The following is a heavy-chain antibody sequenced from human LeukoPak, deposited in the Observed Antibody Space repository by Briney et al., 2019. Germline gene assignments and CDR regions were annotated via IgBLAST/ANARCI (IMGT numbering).Heavy chain of an antibody. Sequence: PGGSLRLSCAASGFTFSSYWMSWVRQPPGKGLEWIGSIYYSGSTYYNPSLKSRVTISVDTSKNQFSLKLSSVTAADTAVYYCARLRGLVNWFDPWGQGTLVTVSS. CDR2: IYYSGST. J-gene: IGHJ5*02. V-gene: IGHV4-39*01. CDR1: GFTFSSYW. D-gene: IGHD3/OR15-3a*01. CDR3: ARLRGLVNWFDP.